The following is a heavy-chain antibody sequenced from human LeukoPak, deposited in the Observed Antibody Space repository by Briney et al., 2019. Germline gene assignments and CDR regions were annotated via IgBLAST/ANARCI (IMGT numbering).Heavy chain of an antibody. V-gene: IGHV3-21*05. CDR2: ISSSPXNI. D-gene: IGHD1-1*01. Sequence: GGSLRLSCAASGFTFSDYGXNXVRQAXXKXXXXXXYISSSPXNIXYXDSXXXXXXXXRDNAKNSVFLQMNSLRAEDTAVYYCARGSADDDDKWIDPWGQGTLVTVSS. CDR1: GFTFSDYG. J-gene: IGHJ5*02. CDR3: ARGSADDDDKWIDP.